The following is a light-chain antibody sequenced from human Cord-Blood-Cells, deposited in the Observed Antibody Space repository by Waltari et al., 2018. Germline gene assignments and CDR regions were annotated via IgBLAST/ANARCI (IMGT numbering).Light chain of an antibody. CDR2: DAS. Sequence: IVLLQSPATLSFSPGERATLSCRASQSVSSYLDWYQQKPGQAPRLLIYDASNRATGIPARFSGSGSGTDFTLTISSLEPEDFAVYYCQQRSNWPQYTFGQGTKLEIK. V-gene: IGKV3-11*01. CDR1: QSVSSY. CDR3: QQRSNWPQYT. J-gene: IGKJ2*01.